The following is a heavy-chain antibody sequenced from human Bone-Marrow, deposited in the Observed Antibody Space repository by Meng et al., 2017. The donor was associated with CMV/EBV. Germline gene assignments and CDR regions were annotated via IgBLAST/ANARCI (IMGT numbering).Heavy chain of an antibody. CDR1: GDSITIFY. CDR2: VFHTGST. V-gene: IGHV4-59*01. CDR3: ARGRSCLNGVCYEDHNYFGP. J-gene: IGHJ5*02. D-gene: IGHD2-8*01. Sequence: SETLSLTCTVPGDSITIFYWNWIRQPPGKGLEWIGNVFHTGSTNYNPSLKNRVTISMDTSKNQLSLKLNSLSAADTALYFCARGRSCLNGVCYEDHNYFGPWGQGTLVTVSS.